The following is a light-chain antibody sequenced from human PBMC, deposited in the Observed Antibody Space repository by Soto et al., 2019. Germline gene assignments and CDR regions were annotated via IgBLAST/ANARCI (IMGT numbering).Light chain of an antibody. CDR3: QQRSNWHLT. Sequence: EIVLTQSPATLSLSPGERAALSCRASQSVSSHLAWYQQKPGQAPSLLIYDASNRATGIPARFSGSGSGTDFNLIISSLEPEDLAVYYCQQRSNWHLTFGGGTKVEIK. CDR1: QSVSSH. V-gene: IGKV3-11*01. J-gene: IGKJ4*01. CDR2: DAS.